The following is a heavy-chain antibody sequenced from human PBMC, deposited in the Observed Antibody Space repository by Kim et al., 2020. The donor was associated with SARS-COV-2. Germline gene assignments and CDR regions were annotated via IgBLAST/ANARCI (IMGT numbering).Heavy chain of an antibody. CDR1: GYTFTGYY. CDR3: ARGRAHYSTVTTLPYYYGMDV. D-gene: IGHD4-17*01. J-gene: IGHJ6*02. Sequence: ASVKVSCKASGYTFTGYYMHWVRQAPGQGLEWMGWINPNSGGTNYAQKFQGWVTMTRDTSISTAYMELSRLRSDDTAVYYCARGRAHYSTVTTLPYYYGMDVWGQGTTVTVSS. CDR2: INPNSGGT. V-gene: IGHV1-2*04.